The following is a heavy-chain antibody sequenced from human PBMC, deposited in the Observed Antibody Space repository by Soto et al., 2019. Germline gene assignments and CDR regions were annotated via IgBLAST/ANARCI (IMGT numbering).Heavy chain of an antibody. CDR3: AGEGLRLDATYYYDSSGYYSY. J-gene: IGHJ4*02. V-gene: IGHV1-18*01. CDR1: GYTFTSYG. CDR2: ISAYNGNT. Sequence: GASVKVSCEASGYTFTSYGISWVRQAPGQELEWMGWISAYNGNTNYAQKLQGRVTMTTDTSTSTAYMELRSLRSDDTAVYYCAGEGLRLDATYYYDSSGYYSYWGQGTLVTVSS. D-gene: IGHD3-22*01.